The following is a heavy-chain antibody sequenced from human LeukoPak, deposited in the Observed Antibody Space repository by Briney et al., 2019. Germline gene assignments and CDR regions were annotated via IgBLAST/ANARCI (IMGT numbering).Heavy chain of an antibody. CDR3: ARDYTGYIWFDP. V-gene: IGHV4-4*07. D-gene: IGHD5-12*01. J-gene: IGHJ5*02. CDR1: GDSISGNY. CDR2: IHSSGTT. Sequence: PSETLSLTCTVSGDSISGNYWNWIRQPAGEGLEWIGRIHSSGTTNYNPSLKSRITMSIEKSQNQFSLKLSSVTAADTAVYYCARDYTGYIWFDPWGQGNLVTVSS.